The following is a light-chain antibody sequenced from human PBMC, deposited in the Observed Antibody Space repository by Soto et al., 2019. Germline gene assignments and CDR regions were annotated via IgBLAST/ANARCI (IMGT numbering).Light chain of an antibody. Sequence: QSVLTQPPSASGSPGQSVTISCTGTSSDVGDYNYVSWYQQHPGKAPKLMIYEVNKRPSGVPDRFSGSKSGNTASLTVSGLQAEDEADYYCSSYAGSKNLLFGGGTKVTVL. CDR1: SSDVGDYNY. V-gene: IGLV2-8*01. J-gene: IGLJ2*01. CDR2: EVN. CDR3: SSYAGSKNLL.